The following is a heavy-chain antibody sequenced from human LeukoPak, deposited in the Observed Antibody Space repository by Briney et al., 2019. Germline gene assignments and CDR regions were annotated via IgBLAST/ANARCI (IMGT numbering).Heavy chain of an antibody. D-gene: IGHD3-10*01. V-gene: IGHV4-4*07. CDR2: IYTSVSS. J-gene: IGHJ4*02. CDR3: AREGAYYGSGSPQYYFDY. CDR1: GGSISRYY. Sequence: SETLSLTCTVSGGSISRYYWSWIRQPAGKGLEWIGRIYTSVSSNYNPSLKSRVTMSLDTSKNQVSLKLTSVTAADTAVYYCAREGAYYGSGSPQYYFDYWGQGTLVTVSS.